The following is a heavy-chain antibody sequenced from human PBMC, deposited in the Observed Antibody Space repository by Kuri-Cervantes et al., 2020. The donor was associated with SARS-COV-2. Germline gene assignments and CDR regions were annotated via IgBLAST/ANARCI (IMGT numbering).Heavy chain of an antibody. CDR2: IYYSGST. V-gene: IGHV4-39*01. J-gene: IGHJ4*02. D-gene: IGHD4-17*01. Sequence: GSLSLTCTVSGGSISSSSYYWGWIRQPPGKGLEWIGSIYYSGSTYYNPSLKSRVTISVDTSKNQFSLKLSSVTAADTAVYYCARLTTVTTFDYWGQGTLVTVSS. CDR1: GGSISSSSYY. CDR3: ARLTTVTTFDY.